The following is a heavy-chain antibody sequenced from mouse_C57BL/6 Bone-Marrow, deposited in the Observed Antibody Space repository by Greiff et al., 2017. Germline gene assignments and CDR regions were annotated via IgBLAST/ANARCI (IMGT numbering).Heavy chain of an antibody. V-gene: IGHV1-59*01. CDR2: IDPSDSYT. CDR1: GYTFTSYW. Sequence: QVQLQQPGAELVRPGTSVKLSCKASGYTFTSYWMHWVKQRPGQGLEWIGVIDPSDSYTNYNQKFKGKATLTVDTSSSTAYMQLSSLTSEDSAVYYCARWGHWGQGATLTVSS. J-gene: IGHJ2*01. CDR3: ARWGH.